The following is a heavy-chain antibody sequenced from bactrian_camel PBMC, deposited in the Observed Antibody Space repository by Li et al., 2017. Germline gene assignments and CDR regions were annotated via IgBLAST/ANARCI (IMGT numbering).Heavy chain of an antibody. J-gene: IGHJ4*01. D-gene: IGHD3*01. CDR2: MRVGYGDGST. V-gene: IGHV3-3*01. CDR3: AADSPTARADVRTLYAMY. Sequence: HVQLVESGGGSVQPGGSLRLACTASGYTVGRYCMGWFRQIPDKEREGVAVMRVGYGDGSTYYSDSVKGRFTISQDNAKDTLYLQMNDLKPEDTAVYYCAADSPTARADVRTLYAMYLGQGTQVTVS. CDR1: GYTVGRYC.